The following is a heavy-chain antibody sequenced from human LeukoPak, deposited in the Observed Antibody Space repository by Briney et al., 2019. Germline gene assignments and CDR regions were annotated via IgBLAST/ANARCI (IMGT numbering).Heavy chain of an antibody. D-gene: IGHD4-17*01. CDR1: GGSFSGYY. J-gene: IGHJ3*02. V-gene: IGHV4-34*01. CDR3: ARGLTVTTSAFDI. Sequence: PSETLSLTCAVYGGSFSGYYWSWIRQPPGKGLEWIGEINHSGSTNYNPSFKSRVTISVDTSKNQFSLKLSSVTAADTAVYYCARGLTVTTSAFDIWGQGTMVTVSS. CDR2: INHSGST.